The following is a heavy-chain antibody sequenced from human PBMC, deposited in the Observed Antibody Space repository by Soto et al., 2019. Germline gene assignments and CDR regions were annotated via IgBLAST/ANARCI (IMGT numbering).Heavy chain of an antibody. V-gene: IGHV4-61*08. D-gene: IGHD6-6*01. Sequence: SETLSLTCAFSGGSISSGGYYWSWIRQPPGKGLEWIGYIYYSGSTNYNPSLKSRVTISVDTSKNQFSLKLSSVTAADTAVYYCARGWRQLVPNWFDPWGQGTLVTVSS. J-gene: IGHJ5*02. CDR3: ARGWRQLVPNWFDP. CDR1: GGSISSGGYY. CDR2: IYYSGST.